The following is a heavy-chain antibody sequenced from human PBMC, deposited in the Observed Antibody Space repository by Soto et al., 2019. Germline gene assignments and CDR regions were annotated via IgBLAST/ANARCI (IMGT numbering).Heavy chain of an antibody. D-gene: IGHD5-18*01. CDR3: ARDCTRLDGCSYGLFDF. J-gene: IGHJ4*02. V-gene: IGHV3-33*01. CDR1: GFTFSSDG. CDR2: IWYDGSNK. Sequence: QVQLVESGGGVVQPGRSLRLSCAASGFTFSSDGMHWVRQAPGKGLEWVAVIWYDGSNKYYADSVKGRFTISRDNYTNTLYLQMNSMRAEDMAVYYCARDCTRLDGCSYGLFDFWGQGTLVTVSS.